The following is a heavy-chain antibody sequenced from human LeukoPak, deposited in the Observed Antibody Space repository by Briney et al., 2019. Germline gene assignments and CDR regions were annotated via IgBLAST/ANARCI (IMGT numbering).Heavy chain of an antibody. CDR1: GYTFTGYY. D-gene: IGHD3-22*01. Sequence: ASVKVSCKASGYTFTGYYMHWVRQAPGQGLEWMGWINPNSGGTNYAQKFQGRVTMTRDTSISTAYMELSRLRSDDTAVYYCAREFRTYYYDSSGALLFYYFDYRGQGTLVTVSS. J-gene: IGHJ4*02. CDR2: INPNSGGT. CDR3: AREFRTYYYDSSGALLFYYFDY. V-gene: IGHV1-2*02.